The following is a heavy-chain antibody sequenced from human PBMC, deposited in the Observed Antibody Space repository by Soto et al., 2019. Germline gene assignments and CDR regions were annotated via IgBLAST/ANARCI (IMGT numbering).Heavy chain of an antibody. CDR3: AKDHSTRITIFGVVIRYYFDY. D-gene: IGHD3-3*01. Sequence: PGGSLRLSCAASGFTFSSYAMSWVRQAPGKGLEWVSAISGSGGSTYYADSVKGRFTISRDNSKNTLYLQMKCLRAEDTAVYYCAKDHSTRITIFGVVIRYYFDYWGQGTLVTVSS. V-gene: IGHV3-23*01. J-gene: IGHJ4*02. CDR2: ISGSGGST. CDR1: GFTFSSYA.